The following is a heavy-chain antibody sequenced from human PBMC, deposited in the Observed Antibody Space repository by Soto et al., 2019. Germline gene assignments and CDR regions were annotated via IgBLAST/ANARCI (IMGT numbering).Heavy chain of an antibody. CDR1: GFTFRGYA. CDR3: AKAYGASHSPFDC. J-gene: IGHJ4*01. CDR2: ISGSGDST. Sequence: EEQLLASGGGLAQPGGSLRLSCAASGFTFRGYAMSWVRQAPGKGTKWVSGISGSGDSTYHAKSVKGRFIISRDNSKNTLYLEINXXXXXXXXVYYCAKAYGASHSPFDCXG. V-gene: IGHV3-23*01. D-gene: IGHD2-21*01.